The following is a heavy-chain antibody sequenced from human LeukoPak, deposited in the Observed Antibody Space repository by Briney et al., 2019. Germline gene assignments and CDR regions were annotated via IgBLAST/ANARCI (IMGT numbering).Heavy chain of an antibody. CDR1: GGSISSYY. CDR3: ARGGGYCSGGSCNDDAFDI. V-gene: IGHV4-59*01. Sequence: SETLSLTCSVSGGSISSYYWSWIRQPPGKGLEWIGYIYYSGSTNYNPSLKSRVTISVDTSKNQFSLKLSSVTAADTAVYYCARGGGYCSGGSCNDDAFDIWGQGTMVTVSS. CDR2: IYYSGST. D-gene: IGHD2-15*01. J-gene: IGHJ3*02.